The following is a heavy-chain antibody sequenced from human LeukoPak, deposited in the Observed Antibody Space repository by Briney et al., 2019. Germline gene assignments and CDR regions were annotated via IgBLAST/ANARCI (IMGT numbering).Heavy chain of an antibody. J-gene: IGHJ4*02. D-gene: IGHD3-10*01. CDR3: AKDLGGSGSYNY. CDR2: ISYDGSNK. V-gene: IGHV3-30*18. CDR1: GFTFSSYS. Sequence: PGGSLRLSCAASGFTFSSYSMHWVRQAPGKGLEWVAVISYDGSNKYYADSVKGRFTISRDNSKNTLYLQMNSLRAEDTAVYYCAKDLGGSGSYNYWGQGTLVTVSS.